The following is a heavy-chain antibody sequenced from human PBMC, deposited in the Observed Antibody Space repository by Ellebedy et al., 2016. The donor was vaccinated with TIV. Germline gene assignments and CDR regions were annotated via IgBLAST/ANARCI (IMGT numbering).Heavy chain of an antibody. CDR3: AKDEKLGGNNWFIGWLDP. CDR2: VSGSGGST. D-gene: IGHD1-1*01. V-gene: IGHV3-23*01. CDR1: GFTFNKHA. J-gene: IGHJ5*02. Sequence: GGSLRLXXAASGFTFNKHAMYWLRQAPGKGLEWVSSVSGSGGSTYYADSVRGRVTISRDNSKNTLYLQMNSLRAEDTAVYYCAKDEKLGGNNWFIGWLDPWGQGTLVTVSS.